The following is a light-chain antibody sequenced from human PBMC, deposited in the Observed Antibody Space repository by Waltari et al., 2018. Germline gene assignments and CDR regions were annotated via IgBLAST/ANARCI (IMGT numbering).Light chain of an antibody. J-gene: IGLJ1*01. Sequence: QSALTQPASVSGSHGQSITISCTGTSSDVGGYNYVSWYQQHPGKAPKLMIYDVSKRPAGVSNRFSGSKSGNTASLTISGLQAEDEADYYCCSYAGSSTFFGTGTKVTVL. CDR3: CSYAGSSTF. CDR2: DVS. CDR1: SSDVGGYNY. V-gene: IGLV2-23*02.